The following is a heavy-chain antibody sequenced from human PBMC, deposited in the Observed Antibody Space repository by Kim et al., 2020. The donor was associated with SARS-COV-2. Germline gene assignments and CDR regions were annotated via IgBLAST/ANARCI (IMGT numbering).Heavy chain of an antibody. J-gene: IGHJ4*02. CDR3: ARDTRIFEVVISDY. V-gene: IGHV3-21*01. D-gene: IGHD3-3*01. Sequence: GGSLRLSCAAPGFTFSSYSMNWVRQAPGKGLEWVSSISSSSSYIYYADSVKGRFTISRDNAKNSLYLQMNSLRAEDTAVYYCARDTRIFEVVISDYWGQGTLVTVSS. CDR1: GFTFSSYS. CDR2: ISSSSSYI.